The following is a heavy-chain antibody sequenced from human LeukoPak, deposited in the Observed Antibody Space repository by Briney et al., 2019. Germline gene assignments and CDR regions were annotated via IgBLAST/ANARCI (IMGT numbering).Heavy chain of an antibody. Sequence: GASVKVSCTASGYTFSNYGISWERQAPGQGLEWMGWISAYNGNTNYAQKVQGRLTMTTDTSTSTAYMELRYLRSDDTAVYYCARSIVGATGNVFDIWGQGTLVTVSS. CDR1: GYTFSNYG. D-gene: IGHD1-26*01. CDR3: ARSIVGATGNVFDI. J-gene: IGHJ3*02. V-gene: IGHV1-18*01. CDR2: ISAYNGNT.